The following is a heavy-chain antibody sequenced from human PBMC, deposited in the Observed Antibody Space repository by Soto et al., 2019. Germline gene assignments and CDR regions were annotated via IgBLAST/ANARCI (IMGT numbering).Heavy chain of an antibody. CDR2: IIPIFGTA. CDR3: ARARGVVVPAARHYYYYGMDV. CDR1: GGTFSSYA. V-gene: IGHV1-69*06. Sequence: QVQLVQSGAEVKKPGSSVKVSCKASGGTFSSYAISWVRQAPGQGLEWMGGIIPIFGTANYAQKFQGRVTITADKSTSTAHMELSSLRSEDTAVYYCARARGVVVPAARHYYYYGMDVWGQGTTVTVSS. J-gene: IGHJ6*02. D-gene: IGHD2-2*01.